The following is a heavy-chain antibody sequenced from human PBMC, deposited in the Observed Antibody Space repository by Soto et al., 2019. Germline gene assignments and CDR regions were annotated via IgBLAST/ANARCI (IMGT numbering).Heavy chain of an antibody. CDR1: GFGFSYAW. D-gene: IGHD3-10*01. Sequence: EMPLVESGGALVKPGGSLRLSCAASGFGFSYAWMNWVRQAPGKGLEWVGRIKSKTDGGTTNYAAAVKGRFTISRDDSKNTLYLQMNSLRTEDTAVYHCLTLGDGYWGQGTLVTVSS. V-gene: IGHV3-15*07. CDR3: LTLGDGY. CDR2: IKSKTDGGTT. J-gene: IGHJ4*02.